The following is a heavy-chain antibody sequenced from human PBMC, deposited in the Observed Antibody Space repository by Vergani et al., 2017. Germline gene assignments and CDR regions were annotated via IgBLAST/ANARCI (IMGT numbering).Heavy chain of an antibody. J-gene: IGHJ4*02. D-gene: IGHD1-26*01. V-gene: IGHV5-51*01. CDR2: IYPGDSEV. CDR3: ASGASPGSGDY. CDR1: GYIFSNFW. Sequence: EVQLVQSGAEVKKPGESLKISCQAFGYIFSNFWIGWVRQRPGRGLEWMGIIYPGDSEVKSNPTFRGQVIFSVDTSVNTAYLQWSSLKASDTAMYYCASGASPGSGDYWGQGTLVTVSS.